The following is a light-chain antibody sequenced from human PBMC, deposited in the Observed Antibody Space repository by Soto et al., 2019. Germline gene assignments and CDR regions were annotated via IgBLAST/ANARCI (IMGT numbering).Light chain of an antibody. CDR3: QSYDSTLKTYV. J-gene: IGLJ1*01. Sequence: QSALTQPPSVSGAPGQRVTISCAGGSSNIGAGYDVHWYQHIPGTAPKLLIYINTNRPSGVPDRFSGSRSGPSASLAITGRQAQDEAVYFCQSYDSTLKTYVFGRGTKVTVL. V-gene: IGLV1-40*01. CDR2: INT. CDR1: SSNIGAGYD.